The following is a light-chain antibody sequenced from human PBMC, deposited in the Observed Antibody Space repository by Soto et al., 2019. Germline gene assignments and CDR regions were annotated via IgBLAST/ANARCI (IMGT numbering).Light chain of an antibody. V-gene: IGKV3-20*01. Sequence: EVVLTQSSATLSLSPGERATLSCRASQSVSSNLAWYQQKPGQAPRLLIYGASSRATGIPDRFSGSGSGTDFTLTISRLEPEDFAVYYCQQYGSSPVTFGQGTKVDIK. CDR1: QSVSSN. J-gene: IGKJ1*01. CDR3: QQYGSSPVT. CDR2: GAS.